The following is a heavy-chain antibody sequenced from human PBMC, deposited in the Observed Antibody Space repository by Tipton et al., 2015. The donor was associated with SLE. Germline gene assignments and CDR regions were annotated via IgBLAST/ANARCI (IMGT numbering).Heavy chain of an antibody. CDR2: INHSGST. Sequence: LRLSCAVYGGSFSGYYWSWLRQSPGKGLEWIGEINHSGSTNYNPSLKSRVTISVDRSNNQFSLNLSSVTAADTAVYYCARLGWQHLVESWGQGTLVTVSS. D-gene: IGHD6-13*01. CDR3: ARLGWQHLVES. V-gene: IGHV4-34*01. J-gene: IGHJ5*01. CDR1: GGSFSGYY.